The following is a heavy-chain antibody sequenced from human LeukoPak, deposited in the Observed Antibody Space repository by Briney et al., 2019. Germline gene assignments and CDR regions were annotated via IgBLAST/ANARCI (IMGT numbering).Heavy chain of an antibody. D-gene: IGHD6-13*01. Sequence: SETLSLTCAVPGGSISSSNWWSWVRQPPGKGLEWIGEIYHSGSTNYNPSLKSRVTISVDKSKNQFSLKLSSVTAADTAVYYCARMTVIAAAGTGYYYYYMDVWGKGTTVTVSS. CDR2: IYHSGST. CDR1: GGSISSSNW. J-gene: IGHJ6*03. V-gene: IGHV4-4*02. CDR3: ARMTVIAAAGTGYYYYYMDV.